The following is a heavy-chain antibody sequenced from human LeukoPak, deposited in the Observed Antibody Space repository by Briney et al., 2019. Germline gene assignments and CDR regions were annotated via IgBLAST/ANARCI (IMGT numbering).Heavy chain of an antibody. CDR1: GGSISSSNW. J-gene: IGHJ4*02. CDR2: IYHSGST. D-gene: IGHD3-22*01. V-gene: IGHV4-4*02. Sequence: PSETLSLTCAVSGGSISSSNWWSWVRQPPGKGLEWIGEIYHSGSTNYNPSLKSRVTISVDKSKNQFSLKLSSVTAADTAVYYCARGYYDSSGYYYFDYWGQGTLVTVSS. CDR3: ARGYYDSSGYYYFDY.